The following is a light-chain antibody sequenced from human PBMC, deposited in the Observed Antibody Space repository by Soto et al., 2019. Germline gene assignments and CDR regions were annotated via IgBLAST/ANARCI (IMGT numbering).Light chain of an antibody. CDR2: AAS. CDR3: QQTYSAIHT. CDR1: QYIDIY. J-gene: IGKJ2*01. Sequence: DIQMTQSPSSLSASVGDRVTITCRARQYIDIYLNWYQQKPGKAPNLLISAASSLLRGVPSRFSGSGSGTDFTLTISSLQPEDFATYYCQQTYSAIHTFGQGTKLEI. V-gene: IGKV1-39*01.